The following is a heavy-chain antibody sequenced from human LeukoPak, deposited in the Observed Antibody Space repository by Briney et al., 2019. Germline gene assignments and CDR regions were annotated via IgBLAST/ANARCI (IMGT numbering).Heavy chain of an antibody. CDR1: GFPFSSYV. CDR3: ATDEANCSGGSCYPFTY. Sequence: GGSLRLSCAASGFPFSSYVMSWVRQAPGKGLEWVSTITGSGDATYYADSVKGRFTISRDNSKNTLYLQMDSLRAEDAAVYHCATDEANCSGGSCYPFTYWGQGTLVTVSS. D-gene: IGHD2-15*01. CDR2: ITGSGDAT. V-gene: IGHV3-23*01. J-gene: IGHJ4*02.